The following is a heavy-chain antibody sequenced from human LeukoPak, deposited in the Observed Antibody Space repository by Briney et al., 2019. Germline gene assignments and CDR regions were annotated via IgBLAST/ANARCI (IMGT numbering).Heavy chain of an antibody. Sequence: PGGSLRLSCAASGFTISSYAMSWVRQAPGKGLEWVSSFSIVASTDYAASAKGRFTISTENTKNTVYLILKITGAEDTAVYYCAKQRVSNGYYYFDYWGQGTLVTVSS. D-gene: IGHD3-22*01. CDR2: FSIVAST. V-gene: IGHV3-23*01. CDR1: GFTISSYA. CDR3: AKQRVSNGYYYFDY. J-gene: IGHJ4*02.